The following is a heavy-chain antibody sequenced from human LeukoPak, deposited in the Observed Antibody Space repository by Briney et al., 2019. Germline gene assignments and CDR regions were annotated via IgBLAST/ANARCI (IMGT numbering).Heavy chain of an antibody. CDR1: GLTFGIHA. J-gene: IGHJ4*02. Sequence: GGSLRLSCAASGLTFGIHAMTWVRQAPGKGLQWVSAITGSGGSTYYADSVKGRFTISRDNSKNTLYLRMNGLRAEDTAVYYCATLPRGPTGYVGYGGEDYWGQGTLVTVSS. CDR2: ITGSGGST. CDR3: ATLPRGPTGYVGYGGEDY. D-gene: IGHD5-12*01. V-gene: IGHV3-23*01.